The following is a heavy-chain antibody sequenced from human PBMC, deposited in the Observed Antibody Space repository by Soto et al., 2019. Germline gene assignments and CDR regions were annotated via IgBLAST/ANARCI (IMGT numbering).Heavy chain of an antibody. CDR3: ARDQRGYSYGYEWNYFDY. CDR2: TYYRSKWYD. J-gene: IGHJ4*02. V-gene: IGHV6-1*01. CDR1: GDSVSSNSAA. D-gene: IGHD5-18*01. Sequence: SQTLSLTCAISGDSVSSNSAAWNWIRQSPSRGLEWLGRTYYRSKWYDDYAVSVKSRITINPDTSKNQFSLQLNSVTPEDTAVYYCARDQRGYSYGYEWNYFDYWGQGTLVTVSS.